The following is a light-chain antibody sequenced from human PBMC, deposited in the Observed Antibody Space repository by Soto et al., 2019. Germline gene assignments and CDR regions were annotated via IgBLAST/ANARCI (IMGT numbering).Light chain of an antibody. CDR3: QQYNNWPPIT. V-gene: IGKV3-15*01. CDR2: DTS. CDR1: QSVSIK. J-gene: IGKJ5*01. Sequence: MTQSPCTLSLSPVERSTLSCMASQSVSIKLAWYHQRPGQAPRLLIYDTSTRATGIPARFSGSGSGTEFTLTISSLQSEDFAVYYCQQYNNWPPITFGQGTRLEI.